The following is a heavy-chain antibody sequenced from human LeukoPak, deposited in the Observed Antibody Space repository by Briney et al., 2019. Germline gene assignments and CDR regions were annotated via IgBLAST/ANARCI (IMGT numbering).Heavy chain of an antibody. V-gene: IGHV1-46*01. D-gene: IGHD6-19*01. Sequence: VASVKVSCKAPGYTFTGYYMHWVRQAPGQGLEWMGIINSSGGTTSYAQKFQGRVTMTRDTSTSTVYMELSSLRSEDTAVYYCARGGWYYFDYWGQGTLVTVSS. J-gene: IGHJ4*02. CDR2: INSSGGTT. CDR1: GYTFTGYY. CDR3: ARGGWYYFDY.